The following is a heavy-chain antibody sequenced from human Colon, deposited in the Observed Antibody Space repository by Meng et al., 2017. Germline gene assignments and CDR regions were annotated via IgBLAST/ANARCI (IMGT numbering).Heavy chain of an antibody. Sequence: VQLPESGLGLVRPSETLSRACTVSGGSVISKSYYRSWIRQPPGKGLEWIGFIYYSGSTNYNPSLKSRVTISVDTSKNQFSLKVSSVTAADTAVYYCARDRVPGKYWGQGTLVTVFS. CDR1: GGSVISKSYY. CDR2: IYYSGST. D-gene: IGHD1-14*01. CDR3: ARDRVPGKY. V-gene: IGHV4-61*01. J-gene: IGHJ4*02.